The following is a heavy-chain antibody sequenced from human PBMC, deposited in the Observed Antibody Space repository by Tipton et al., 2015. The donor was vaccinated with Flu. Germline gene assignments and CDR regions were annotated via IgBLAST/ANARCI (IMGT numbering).Heavy chain of an antibody. CDR2: TFHSGNT. D-gene: IGHD4-11*01. J-gene: IGHJ5*02. CDR3: ARRDYSNYVSEPKNWFDP. Sequence: TLSLTCAVSGYSIRSSNYYWGWIRQPPGKGLEWIGNTFHSGNTYHNPSLKSRVTISVDTSKNQFSLKLSSVTAADTAVYYCARRDYSNYVSEPKNWFDPWGQGALVTVSS. V-gene: IGHV4-38-2*01. CDR1: GYSIRSSNYY.